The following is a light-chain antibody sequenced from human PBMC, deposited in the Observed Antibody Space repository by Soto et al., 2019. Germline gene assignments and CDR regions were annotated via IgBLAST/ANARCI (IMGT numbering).Light chain of an antibody. V-gene: IGKV1-9*01. CDR1: LGISSY. CDR3: LQLKSYPRT. CDR2: AAS. Sequence: DIQLTQSPSFLSASVGDRVTITCRASLGISSYLAWYQQKPGKAPKLLIYAASTLQSGVPSSFSGSGSGTEFTLTISSLQPEDFATYYCLQLKSYPRTFGQGTKVDIK. J-gene: IGKJ1*01.